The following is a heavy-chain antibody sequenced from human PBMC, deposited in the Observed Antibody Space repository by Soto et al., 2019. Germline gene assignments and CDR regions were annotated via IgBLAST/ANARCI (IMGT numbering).Heavy chain of an antibody. CDR2: IYSSGGT. CDR1: GGAISGYY. D-gene: IGHD3-3*01. J-gene: IGHJ5*02. CDR3: ARGQRFSDSFDP. V-gene: IGHV4-4*07. Sequence: QVQLQESGPGLVKPSETLSLTCTVSGGAISGYYWTWIRQSAGKGLEWIGRIYSSGGTKYNPSLPSRVTMSIDTSKNQFSLRLTSVTAADTAVYYCARGQRFSDSFDPWGQGTLVTVSS.